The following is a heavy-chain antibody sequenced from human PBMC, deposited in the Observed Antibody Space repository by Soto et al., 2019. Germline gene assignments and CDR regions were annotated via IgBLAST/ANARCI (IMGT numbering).Heavy chain of an antibody. D-gene: IGHD3-10*01. J-gene: IGHJ5*02. CDR1: GGSVNSDNYY. CDR3: AGDGIPNSGSPFDIGH. Sequence: QVQLQESGPGLVKPSETLSLTCTVSGGSVNSDNYYWSWIRQPPGKGLEWIACIYHGQYRKYNPSLESRVTISADPSKDKSSLNLDSVSAADTAVDYCAGDGIPNSGSPFDIGHWGRGTLVTVSS. CDR2: IYHGQYR. V-gene: IGHV4-61*01.